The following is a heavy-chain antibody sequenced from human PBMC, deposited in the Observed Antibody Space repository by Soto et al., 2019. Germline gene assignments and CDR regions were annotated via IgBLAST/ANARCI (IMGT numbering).Heavy chain of an antibody. CDR1: GYSFTSYW. Sequence: GESLKISCKGSGYSFTSYWIGWVRQMPGKGLEWMGIIYPGDSDTRYSPSFQGQVTISADKSISTAYLQWSSLKASDTAMYYCARQKLNPGYSSSGYYYYYGMDVWGQGTTVTVSS. V-gene: IGHV5-51*01. CDR2: IYPGDSDT. CDR3: ARQKLNPGYSSSGYYYYYGMDV. J-gene: IGHJ6*02. D-gene: IGHD6-13*01.